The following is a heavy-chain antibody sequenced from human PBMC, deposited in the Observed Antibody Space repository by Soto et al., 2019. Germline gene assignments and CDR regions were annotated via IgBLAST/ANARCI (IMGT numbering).Heavy chain of an antibody. J-gene: IGHJ4*02. Sequence: GASVKVSCKASGYTFTSYYMHWVRQAPGQGLEWMGIINPSGGSTSYAQKFQGRVTMTRGTSTSTVYMELSSLRSEDTAVYYCARNSAYYDSSGYYRLGYWGQGTLVTVSS. CDR3: ARNSAYYDSSGYYRLGY. D-gene: IGHD3-22*01. CDR1: GYTFTSYY. CDR2: INPSGGST. V-gene: IGHV1-46*01.